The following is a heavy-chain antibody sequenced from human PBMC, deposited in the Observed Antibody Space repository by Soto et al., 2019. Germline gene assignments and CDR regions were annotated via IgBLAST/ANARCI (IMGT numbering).Heavy chain of an antibody. Sequence: EVQLVESGGGLVQPGGSLRLSCAASGFTFSSYDMHWVRQATGKGLEWVSAIGTAGDTYYPGSVKGRCTISRENAKNSLYLQMNSLRAGDTAVYYCARTERVTTFGDYYYGMDVWGQGTTVTVSS. V-gene: IGHV3-13*04. D-gene: IGHD4-17*01. J-gene: IGHJ6*02. CDR2: IGTAGDT. CDR3: ARTERVTTFGDYYYGMDV. CDR1: GFTFSSYD.